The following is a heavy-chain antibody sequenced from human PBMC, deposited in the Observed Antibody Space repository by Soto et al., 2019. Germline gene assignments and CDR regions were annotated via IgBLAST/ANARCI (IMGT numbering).Heavy chain of an antibody. CDR3: ARGGVGSGSYHRYYYYGMDV. CDR2: IYHSGST. D-gene: IGHD3-10*01. CDR1: GGSISSSNW. J-gene: IGHJ6*02. V-gene: IGHV4-4*02. Sequence: PSETLSLTCAVYGGSISSSNWWSWVRQPPGKGLEWIGEIYHSGSTNYNPSLKSRVTISVDKSKNQFSLKLGSVTAADTAVYYCARGGVGSGSYHRYYYYGMDVWGQGTTVTVSS.